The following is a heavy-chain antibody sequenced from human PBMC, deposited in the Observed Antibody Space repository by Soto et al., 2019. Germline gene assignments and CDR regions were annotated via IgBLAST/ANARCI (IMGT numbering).Heavy chain of an antibody. CDR3: AKDLRYCSGGSCYSTYFDY. D-gene: IGHD2-15*01. J-gene: IGHJ4*02. CDR1: GFTFSSYG. Sequence: QVQLVESGGGVVQPGRSLRLSCAASGFTFSSYGMHWVRQAPGKGLEWVAVISSDGSNKYYADSVKGRFTISRDNSKDALYLQMNSLRAEDTAVYYWAKDLRYCSGGSCYSTYFDYWGQGNLVTVSS. V-gene: IGHV3-30*18. CDR2: ISSDGSNK.